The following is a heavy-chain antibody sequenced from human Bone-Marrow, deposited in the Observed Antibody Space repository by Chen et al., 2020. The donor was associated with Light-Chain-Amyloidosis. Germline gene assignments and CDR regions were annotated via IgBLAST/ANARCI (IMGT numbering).Heavy chain of an antibody. CDR2: ISYDGSNK. CDR3: AKIYYDSSGYYFDY. J-gene: IGHJ4*02. Sequence: QVQLVESGGGVVQPGRSLRLSCAASGFTFSSYGMHWVRQAPGKGLEWVAVISYDGSNKYYADSVKGRFTISRDNSKTTLYLQMNSLRAEDSAVYYCAKIYYDSSGYYFDYWGQGTLVTVSS. V-gene: IGHV3-30*18. D-gene: IGHD3-22*01. CDR1: GFTFSSYG.